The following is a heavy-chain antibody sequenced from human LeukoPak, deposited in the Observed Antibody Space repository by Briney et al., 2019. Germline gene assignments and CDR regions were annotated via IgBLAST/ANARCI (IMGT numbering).Heavy chain of an antibody. Sequence: SETLSLTCTVSGGSISSRNYYWGWIRQPPGKGLEWIGSISYSGSTYYNPSLKSRVTISVDTSKNQFSLKLSSVTAADTAVYYCARRRYFDHWGQGTLVTVSS. J-gene: IGHJ4*02. CDR1: GGSISSRNYY. CDR2: ISYSGST. CDR3: ARRRYFDH. V-gene: IGHV4-39*01.